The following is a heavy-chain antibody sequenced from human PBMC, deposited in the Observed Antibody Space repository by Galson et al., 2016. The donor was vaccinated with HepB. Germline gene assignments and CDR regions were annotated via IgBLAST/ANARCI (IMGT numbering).Heavy chain of an antibody. Sequence: SLRLSCAASGFTFSTHSMNWVRQAPGKGLEWVSSISGNSNYIYHADSVKGRFTISRDNAKNSLYLQMDSLRAEDTALYYCARNLYSGAGYSVDYWGQGTLVTVSS. J-gene: IGHJ4*02. CDR3: ARNLYSGAGYSVDY. CDR2: ISGNSNYI. V-gene: IGHV3-21*01. CDR1: GFTFSTHS. D-gene: IGHD2-15*01.